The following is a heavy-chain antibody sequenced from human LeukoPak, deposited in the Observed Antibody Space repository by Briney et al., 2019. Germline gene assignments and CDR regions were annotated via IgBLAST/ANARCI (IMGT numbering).Heavy chain of an antibody. V-gene: IGHV1-8*02. CDR3: ARGRRIWFDP. CDR1: GGTFSSYA. Sequence: ATVKVSCKASGGTFSSYAISWVRQPTGQGLEWMGWMNPNSGNKGYAQKFQGRVTMTRNNSISTAYMELSSLRSEDTDVYYCARGRRIWFDPWGQGTLVTVSS. J-gene: IGHJ5*02. CDR2: MNPNSGNK.